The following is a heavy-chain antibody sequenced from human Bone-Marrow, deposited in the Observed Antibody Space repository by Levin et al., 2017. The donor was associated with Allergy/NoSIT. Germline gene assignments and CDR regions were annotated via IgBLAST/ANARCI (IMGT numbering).Heavy chain of an antibody. CDR3: IRGLGYCSGGSCYFWFDP. J-gene: IGHJ5*02. CDR2: ISLHGGGT. D-gene: IGHD2-15*01. Sequence: ASVKVSCKTSEYTLTGYYLHWVRQAPGQGLEWLGWISLHGGGTNHAQKFKGRANMTRDTSINTAYMELNRLRFDDTAGYYCIRGLGYCSGGSCYFWFDPWGQGTLVTVS. V-gene: IGHV1-2*02. CDR1: EYTLTGYY.